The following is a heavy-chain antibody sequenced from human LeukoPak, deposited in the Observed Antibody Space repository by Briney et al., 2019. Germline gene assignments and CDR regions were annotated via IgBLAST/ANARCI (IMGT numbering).Heavy chain of an antibody. Sequence: GASVKVSCKASGYTFTGYYMHWVRQAPGQGLEWMGWINPNSGGTNYAQKFQGRVTMTRDTSISTAYMELSRLRSDDTAVYYCARGAGIQLWLLGRLSEYFQHGGQGTLVTVSS. CDR1: GYTFTGYY. J-gene: IGHJ1*01. CDR2: INPNSGGT. V-gene: IGHV1-2*02. D-gene: IGHD5-18*01. CDR3: ARGAGIQLWLLGRLSEYFQH.